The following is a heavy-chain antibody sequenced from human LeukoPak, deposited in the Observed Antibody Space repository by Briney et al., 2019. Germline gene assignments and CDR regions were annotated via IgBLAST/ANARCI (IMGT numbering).Heavy chain of an antibody. CDR2: ISSSSSYI. Sequence: GGSLRLSCAASGFTFSSYSMNWVRQAPGKGLEWVSSISSSSSYIYYADSVKGRFTISRDNAKNSLYLQMNSLRAEDTAVYYCARDSEYSSGWYTGDAFDIWGQGIVVTVSS. V-gene: IGHV3-21*01. J-gene: IGHJ3*02. CDR3: ARDSEYSSGWYTGDAFDI. CDR1: GFTFSSYS. D-gene: IGHD6-19*01.